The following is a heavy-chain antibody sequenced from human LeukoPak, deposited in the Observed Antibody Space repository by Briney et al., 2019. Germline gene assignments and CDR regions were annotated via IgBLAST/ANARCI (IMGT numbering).Heavy chain of an antibody. J-gene: IGHJ4*02. Sequence: PGGSLRLSCAASGFTFSSYAMSWVRQAPGKGLEWVSAISGSGGSTYYADSVKGRVTISRDNSKNTLYLQMNSLRDEDAAVYYCAKAGSGWPRWGDYWGQGTLVTVSS. CDR2: ISGSGGST. CDR1: GFTFSSYA. CDR3: AKAGSGWPRWGDY. D-gene: IGHD6-19*01. V-gene: IGHV3-23*01.